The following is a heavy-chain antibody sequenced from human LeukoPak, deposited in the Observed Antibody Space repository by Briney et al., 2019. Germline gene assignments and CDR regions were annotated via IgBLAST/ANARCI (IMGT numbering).Heavy chain of an antibody. Sequence: PSETLSLTCTVSGGSINGNDYYWGWIRQPPGKGLEWIGSIYYSGSTYYNPSLKSRVTISVDTSKNQFFLRLSSVTAADTAMYYCARTNYYFYYMDVWGRGTTVTVCS. D-gene: IGHD2-8*01. V-gene: IGHV4-39*01. CDR1: GGSINGNDYY. CDR2: IYYSGST. J-gene: IGHJ6*03. CDR3: ARTNYYFYYMDV.